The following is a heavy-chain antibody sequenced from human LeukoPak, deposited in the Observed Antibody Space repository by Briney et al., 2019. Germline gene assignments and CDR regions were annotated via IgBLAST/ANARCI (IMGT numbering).Heavy chain of an antibody. CDR1: GFTFNSYA. Sequence: PGGSLRLSCAASGFTFNSYAMHWVRQAPGKGLEYVSAISSNGGSTYYANSVKGRFTISRDNSKNTLYLQMNSLRAEDTAVYYCARKTDHQTGGDYRGQGTLVTVSS. D-gene: IGHD1-1*01. J-gene: IGHJ4*02. CDR2: ISSNGGST. V-gene: IGHV3-64*01. CDR3: ARKTDHQTGGDY.